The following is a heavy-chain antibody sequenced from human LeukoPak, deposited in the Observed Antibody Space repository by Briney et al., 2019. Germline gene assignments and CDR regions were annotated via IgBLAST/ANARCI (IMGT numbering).Heavy chain of an antibody. CDR2: IRYDGSNK. CDR1: GFTFSSYG. Sequence: GGSLRLSCAASGFTFSSYGMHSVRQAPGKGLEWVAFIRYDGSNKYYADSVKGRFTISRDNSKNTLYLQMHSLRAEDTAVYYCAKESIAAADIFDYWGQGTLVTVSS. V-gene: IGHV3-30*02. D-gene: IGHD6-13*01. CDR3: AKESIAAADIFDY. J-gene: IGHJ4*02.